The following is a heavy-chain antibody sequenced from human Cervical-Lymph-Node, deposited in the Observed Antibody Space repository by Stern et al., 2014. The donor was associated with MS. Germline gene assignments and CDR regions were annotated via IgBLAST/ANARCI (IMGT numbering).Heavy chain of an antibody. CDR3: AREVAGHRLGMMDV. CDR2: INPSAGST. V-gene: IGHV1-46*01. CDR1: GNTFTRYY. Sequence: QVQLVQSGAEVKKPGASVKVSCKASGNTFTRYYIHWMRQAPGQGLEWMGLINPSAGSTSYAQKFQGKVTMTRDTSTSTVYMELSSLRSEDTAVYYCAREVAGHRLGMMDVWGQGTTVTVSS. J-gene: IGHJ6*02. D-gene: IGHD6-19*01.